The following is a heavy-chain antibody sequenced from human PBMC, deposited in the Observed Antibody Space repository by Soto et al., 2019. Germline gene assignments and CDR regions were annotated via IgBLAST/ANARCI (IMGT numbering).Heavy chain of an antibody. CDR2: IYYSGST. CDR1: GGSISSGGYY. V-gene: IGHV4-31*03. D-gene: IGHD2-15*01. J-gene: IGHJ4*02. Sequence: SETLSLTCTVSGGSISSGGYYWSWIRQHPGKGLERIGYIYYSGSTYYNPSLKSRVTISVDTSKNQFSLKLSSVTAADTAVYYCAGIQYCSGGSCYGFFDYWGQGTLVTVSS. CDR3: AGIQYCSGGSCYGFFDY.